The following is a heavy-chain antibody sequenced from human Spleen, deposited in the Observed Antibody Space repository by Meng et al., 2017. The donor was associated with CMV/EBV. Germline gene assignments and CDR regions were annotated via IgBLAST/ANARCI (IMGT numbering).Heavy chain of an antibody. Sequence: GGSLRLSCAASGFTFSSYGMHWVRQAPGKGLEWVAFIRYDGSNKYYADSVKGRFTISRDNSKNTLYLQMSSLKNEDTAVYYCARDYCSSTNCYLDYWGQGTLVTVSS. CDR3: ARDYCSSTNCYLDY. J-gene: IGHJ4*02. D-gene: IGHD2-2*01. CDR2: IRYDGSNK. V-gene: IGHV3-30*02. CDR1: GFTFSSYG.